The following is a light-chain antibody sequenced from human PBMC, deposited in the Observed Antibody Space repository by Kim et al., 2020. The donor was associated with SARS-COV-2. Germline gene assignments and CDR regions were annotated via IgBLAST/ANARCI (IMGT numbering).Light chain of an antibody. J-gene: IGKJ4*01. V-gene: IGKV1-5*03. Sequence: DIQMTQSPSTLSASVGDRVTITCRASQSISSWLAWYQQKPGKAPKLLIYTASSLESGVPSRFSGSGSGTEFTLTISSLQPDDFATYYCQQYNSSPLPFGGGTKVDIK. CDR1: QSISSW. CDR3: QQYNSSPLP. CDR2: TAS.